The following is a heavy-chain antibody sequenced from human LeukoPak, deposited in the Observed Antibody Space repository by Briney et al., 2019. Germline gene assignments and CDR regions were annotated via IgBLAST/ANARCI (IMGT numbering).Heavy chain of an antibody. Sequence: GGSLRLSCAASGCTFSSYSMNWVRQPPGQGQELVSSISSSSSYIYYADSVKGRFTISTDNAKNSLYLQMNSLSAEDTAVYYCARFIGGHDSLSPPFELGYWGQGTLVTVSS. CDR3: ARFIGGHDSLSPPFELGY. V-gene: IGHV3-21*01. CDR2: ISSSSSYI. J-gene: IGHJ4*02. D-gene: IGHD3-9*01. CDR1: GCTFSSYS.